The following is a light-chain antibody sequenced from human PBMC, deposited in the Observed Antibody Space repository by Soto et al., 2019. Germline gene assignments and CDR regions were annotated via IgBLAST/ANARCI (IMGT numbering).Light chain of an antibody. CDR1: RSLLYSDGNSY. Sequence: DIVMTQSPLSLPVSPGEPASISCRSSRSLLYSDGNSYLDWYLQKPGQSPQLLIYLGSNRASGVPDRFSGSGSGTDFTLRIRRVGAEDVGLYYGMQALEGRTFGQGTKVEIK. V-gene: IGKV2-28*01. J-gene: IGKJ1*01. CDR3: MQALEGRT. CDR2: LGS.